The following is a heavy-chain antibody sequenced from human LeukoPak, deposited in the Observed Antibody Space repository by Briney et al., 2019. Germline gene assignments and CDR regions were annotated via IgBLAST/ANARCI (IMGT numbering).Heavy chain of an antibody. D-gene: IGHD6-19*01. V-gene: IGHV4-39*01. CDR1: GGSISSSSYY. J-gene: IGHJ4*02. CDR3: ARHPKTRIAVAGTPFDY. Sequence: PSETLSLTCTVSGGSISSSSYYWGWIRQPPGKGLEWIGSIYYSGSTYYNPSLKSRVTISVDTSKNQFSLKLSSVTAADTAVYYCARHPKTRIAVAGTPFDYWGQGPLVTVSS. CDR2: IYYSGST.